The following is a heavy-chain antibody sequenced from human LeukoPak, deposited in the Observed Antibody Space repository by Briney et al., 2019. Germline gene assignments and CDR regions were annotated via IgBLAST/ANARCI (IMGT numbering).Heavy chain of an antibody. CDR1: GGSISSYY. CDR2: IYYSGST. CDR3: ASYDSSGTLSGYFDF. Sequence: SETLSLTCTVSGGSISSYYWSWIRQPPGKGLEWIGYIYYSGSTNYNPSLKSRVTISVDTSKNQFSLKLSSVTAADTAVYYCASYDSSGTLSGYFDFWGQGTLVTVSS. J-gene: IGHJ4*02. D-gene: IGHD3-22*01. V-gene: IGHV4-59*01.